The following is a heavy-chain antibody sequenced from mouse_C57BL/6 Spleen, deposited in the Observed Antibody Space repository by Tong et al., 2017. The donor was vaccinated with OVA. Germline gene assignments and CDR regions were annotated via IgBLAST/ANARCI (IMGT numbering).Heavy chain of an antibody. CDR2: ISYSGST. V-gene: IGHV3-2*02. J-gene: IGHJ3*01. CDR1: GYSITSDYA. Sequence: EVQLQESGPGLVKPSQSLSLTCTVTGYSITSDYAWNWIRQFPGNKLEWMGYISYSGSTSYNPSLKSRISITRDTSKNQFFLQLNSVTTEDTATYYCARRRWLPFAYWGQGTLVTVSA. CDR3: ARRRWLPFAY. D-gene: IGHD2-3*01.